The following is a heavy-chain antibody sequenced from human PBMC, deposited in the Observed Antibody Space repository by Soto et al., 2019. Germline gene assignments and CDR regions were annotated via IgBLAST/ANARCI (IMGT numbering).Heavy chain of an antibody. CDR2: IQSGGPT. V-gene: IGHV3-53*01. CDR3: AKVPAYDYVWGTYYYFDY. J-gene: IGHJ4*02. CDR1: GFTVSSKY. Sequence: GGSLRLSCAASGFTVSSKYMSWVRQAPGKGLEWVSLIQSGGPTYCADSVKGRFTISRDNSKNTIYLQMNSLRAEDTAVYYCAKVPAYDYVWGTYYYFDYWGLGALVTVSS. D-gene: IGHD3-16*01.